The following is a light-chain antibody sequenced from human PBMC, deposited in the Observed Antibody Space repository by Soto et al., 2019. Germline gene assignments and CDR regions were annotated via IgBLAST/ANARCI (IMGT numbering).Light chain of an antibody. CDR3: SSDAGSNNLV. CDR1: SSDAGGYNY. J-gene: IGLJ2*01. V-gene: IGLV2-8*01. Sequence: QSVLTQPPSASGSPGQSVTISCTQTSSDAGGYNYVSWYQHHPGKAPKLVIYEVNKRPSGVPDRFSGSKSGNTASLTVSGLQAEDEADYYCSSDAGSNNLVFGGGTKLTVL. CDR2: EVN.